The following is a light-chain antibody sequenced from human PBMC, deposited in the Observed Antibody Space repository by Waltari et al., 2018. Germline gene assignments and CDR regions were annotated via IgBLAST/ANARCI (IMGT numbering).Light chain of an antibody. V-gene: IGLV2-14*03. CDR1: ASDVGSNNY. CDR3: SSYTITTTFEL. Sequence: QSALTQPASVSGSPGQSITIPCTGTASDVGSNNYVSWFQQYPGEAHNLIIYDVISRPSGVSIRFSGSKSGNTASLTISGLQAEDEADYYCSSYTITTTFELFGGGTKLTVL. CDR2: DVI. J-gene: IGLJ2*01.